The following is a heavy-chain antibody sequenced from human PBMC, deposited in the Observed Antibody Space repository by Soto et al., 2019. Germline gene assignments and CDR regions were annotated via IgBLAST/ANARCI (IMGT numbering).Heavy chain of an antibody. D-gene: IGHD2-21*02. V-gene: IGHV1-69*12. CDR1: GGTFSSYA. Sequence: QVQLVQSGAEVKKPGSSVKVSCKASGGTFSSYAISWVRQAPGQGLEWMGGIIPIFGTENYAQKFQGRVTMNADESTSTAYVERSSLRAEDAGVYYCARDTARGDYWGQGTLVTVSS. CDR3: ARDTARGDY. J-gene: IGHJ4*02. CDR2: IIPIFGTE.